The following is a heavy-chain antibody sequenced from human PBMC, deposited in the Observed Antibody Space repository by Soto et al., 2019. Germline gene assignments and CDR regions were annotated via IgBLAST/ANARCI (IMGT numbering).Heavy chain of an antibody. CDR3: ARVRDSSGYYSDY. Sequence: GGSLRRSCAASGFTFRGYSMNWVRQAPWKGLEWVSSISSSSSYIYYADSVKGRFTISRDNEKNSLYLQMNSLRAEDTAVYYCARVRDSSGYYSDYWGQGTLVTVSS. J-gene: IGHJ4*02. V-gene: IGHV3-21*01. D-gene: IGHD3-22*01. CDR1: GFTFRGYS. CDR2: ISSSSSYI.